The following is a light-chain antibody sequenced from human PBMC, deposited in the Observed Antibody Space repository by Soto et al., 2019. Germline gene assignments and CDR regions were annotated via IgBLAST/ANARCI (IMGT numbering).Light chain of an antibody. CDR1: QSVRSY. J-gene: IGKJ4*01. CDR2: HAS. V-gene: IGKV3-11*01. CDR3: QQRSNWPPLT. Sequence: EIVLTQYPATLSLSPGERATLSCRARQSVRSYLAWYQQKHGQAPRLLIYHASNRATAIPARFSGSGSWTDFTLTISSLEPEDFAVYYCQQRSNWPPLTFGGGTKVEIK.